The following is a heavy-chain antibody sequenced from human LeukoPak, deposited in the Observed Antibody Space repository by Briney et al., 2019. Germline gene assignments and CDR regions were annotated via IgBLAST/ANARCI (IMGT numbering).Heavy chain of an antibody. D-gene: IGHD5-12*01. Sequence: PSETLSLTRTVSGYSISSGYYWGWIRQSPGKGLEWIASIYESGSTYYNQSLKSRVTISVDRSKSQFALQVRSVTAADTAVYYCARPRSGYIFDYWGQGALVTVSS. CDR1: GYSISSGYY. CDR2: IYESGST. J-gene: IGHJ4*02. V-gene: IGHV4-38-2*02. CDR3: ARPRSGYIFDY.